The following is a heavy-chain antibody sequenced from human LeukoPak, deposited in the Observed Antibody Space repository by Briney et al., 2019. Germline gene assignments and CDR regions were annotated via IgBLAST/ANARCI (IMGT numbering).Heavy chain of an antibody. CDR3: ARGTYIAVKGYFDY. Sequence: PSETLSLTCAVYGGSFSGYYWSWTRQPPGKGLEWIGEINHSGSTNYNPSLKSRVTISVDTSKNQFSLKLSSVTAADTAVYYCARGTYIAVKGYFDYWGQGTLVTVSS. V-gene: IGHV4-34*01. D-gene: IGHD6-19*01. CDR1: GGSFSGYY. CDR2: INHSGST. J-gene: IGHJ4*02.